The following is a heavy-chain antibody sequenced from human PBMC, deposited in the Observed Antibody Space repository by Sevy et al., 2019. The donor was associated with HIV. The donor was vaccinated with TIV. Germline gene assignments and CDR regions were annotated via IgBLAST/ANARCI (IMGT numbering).Heavy chain of an antibody. J-gene: IGHJ6*03. CDR1: GYTFTSYG. D-gene: IGHD3-10*01. Sequence: ASVKVSCKAYGYTFTSYGISWVRQAPGQGLEWMGWISAYNGNTNYAQKLQGRVTMTTDTSTSTAYMELRSLRSDDTAVYYCARANYYASGSYYRRYYMDVWGKGTTVTVSS. V-gene: IGHV1-18*04. CDR3: ARANYYASGSYYRRYYMDV. CDR2: ISAYNGNT.